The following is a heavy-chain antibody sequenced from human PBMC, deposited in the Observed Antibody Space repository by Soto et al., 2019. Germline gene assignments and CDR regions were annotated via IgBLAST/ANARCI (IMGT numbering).Heavy chain of an antibody. Sequence: GGSLRLSCAASGFTFSGSAMHWVRQASGKGLEWVGRIRSKANSYATAYAASVKGRFTISRDDSKNTAYLQMNSLKTEDTAVYYCTRHHYDFWSGYYRTNYYYYYMDVWGKGTTVTVSS. CDR3: TRHHYDFWSGYYRTNYYYYYMDV. D-gene: IGHD3-3*01. J-gene: IGHJ6*03. V-gene: IGHV3-73*01. CDR1: GFTFSGSA. CDR2: IRSKANSYAT.